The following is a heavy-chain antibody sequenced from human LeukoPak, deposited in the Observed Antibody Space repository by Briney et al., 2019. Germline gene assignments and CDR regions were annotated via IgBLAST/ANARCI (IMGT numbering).Heavy chain of an antibody. V-gene: IGHV1-46*01. D-gene: IGHD6-13*01. CDR2: INPRGGSI. CDR1: GYPFTSYY. Sequence: ASVKVSCKASGYPFTSYYMHWVRQAPGQGLEWMGIINPRGGSISYAQKFQGRVTMTRDTSTSTVYMELSSLRAADTAVYYCAKGPAYSSSWYSLLGDYWGQGTLVTVSS. J-gene: IGHJ4*02. CDR3: AKGPAYSSSWYSLLGDY.